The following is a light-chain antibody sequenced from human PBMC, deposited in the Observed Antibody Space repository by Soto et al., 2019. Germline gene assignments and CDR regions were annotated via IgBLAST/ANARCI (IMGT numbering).Light chain of an antibody. V-gene: IGKV3-11*01. CDR2: DAS. CDR3: QQRSNWPSIT. J-gene: IGKJ5*01. CDR1: QSISTY. Sequence: EIVLTQSPATLSLSPGERATLSCRASQSISTYLAWYQQTPGQAPRLLIYDASNRATGIPGRFSGSGSGTDFTLTISSLEPEDSAIYYCQQRSNWPSITFGQGTRLEIK.